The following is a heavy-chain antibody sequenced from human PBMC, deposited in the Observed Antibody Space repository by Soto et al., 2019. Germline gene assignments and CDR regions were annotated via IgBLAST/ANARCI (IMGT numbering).Heavy chain of an antibody. V-gene: IGHV1-18*01. CDR3: VMVDNYVTPTPQDV. Sequence: QVQLVQSGDEVKKPGASVKVSCKASGYIFVNYGIAWVRQAPGQGLEWMGWISPYTGNTHSATKVQGRLTMTTDTSTSTAYRDLGSLTSDDTAVYYCVMVDNYVTPTPQDVWGPRDHGHRFL. J-gene: IGHJ6*01. CDR1: GYIFVNYG. CDR2: ISPYTGNT. D-gene: IGHD3-16*01.